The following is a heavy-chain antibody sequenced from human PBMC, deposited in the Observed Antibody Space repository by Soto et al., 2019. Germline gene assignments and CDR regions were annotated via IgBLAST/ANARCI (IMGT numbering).Heavy chain of an antibody. J-gene: IGHJ4*02. V-gene: IGHV2-5*02. CDR3: AHSLRLAAAGN. Sequence: SGPTLVNPTQTLTLTCTVSGLSLRTTGVGVGWVRQPPGKALEWLALLYWDDDQRYSPSLRSRLTIAKDISEKQVVLTMTNMDPVDTATYYCAHSLRLAAAGNWGQGTLVTVSS. D-gene: IGHD6-13*01. CDR2: LYWDDDQ. CDR1: GLSLRTTGVG.